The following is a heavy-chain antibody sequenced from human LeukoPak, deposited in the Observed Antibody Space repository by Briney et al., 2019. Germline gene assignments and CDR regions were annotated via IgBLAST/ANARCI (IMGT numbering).Heavy chain of an antibody. CDR1: GYSISSGYY. D-gene: IGHD3-10*01. CDR2: IYHSGST. Sequence: SETLSLTCAVSGYSISSGYYWGWIRQPPGKGLEWIGSIYHSGSTYYNPSLKSRVTISVDTSKNQFSLKLSSVTAADTAVYYCARLGDGWFGESAGYCYYYYMDVWGKGTTVTVSS. V-gene: IGHV4-38-2*01. J-gene: IGHJ6*03. CDR3: ARLGDGWFGESAGYCYYYYMDV.